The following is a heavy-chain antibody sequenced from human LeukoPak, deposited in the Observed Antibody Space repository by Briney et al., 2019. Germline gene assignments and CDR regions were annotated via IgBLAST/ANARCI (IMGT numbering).Heavy chain of an antibody. CDR1: GFTVSSNY. CDR2: IYSGGRT. J-gene: IGHJ4*02. Sequence: PGGSLRLSCAASGFTVSSNYMSWVRQAPGKGLEWVSVIYSGGRTYYEDSVKGRFTLSRDNYKNTLYLQMNSLRAEDTAIYYCARGTLSKYSGSYFDYWGQGTLVTVSS. CDR3: ARGTLSKYSGSYFDY. D-gene: IGHD1-26*01. V-gene: IGHV3-66*02.